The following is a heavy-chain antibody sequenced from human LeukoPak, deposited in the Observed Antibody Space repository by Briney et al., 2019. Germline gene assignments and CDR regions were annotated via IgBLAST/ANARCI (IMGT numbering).Heavy chain of an antibody. CDR2: ISYDGSNK. V-gene: IGHV3-30*03. CDR1: GFTFSSYG. CDR3: ASPARGIAAAAGGYYFDY. J-gene: IGHJ4*02. Sequence: GGSLRLSCAASGFTFSSYGMHWVRQAPGKGLEWVAVISYDGSNKYYADSVKGRFTISRDNSKNTLYLQMNSLRAEDTAVYYCASPARGIAAAAGGYYFDYWGQGTLVTVSS. D-gene: IGHD6-13*01.